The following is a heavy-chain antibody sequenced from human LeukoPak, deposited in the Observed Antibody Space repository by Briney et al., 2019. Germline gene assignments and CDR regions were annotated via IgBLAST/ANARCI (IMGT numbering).Heavy chain of an antibody. D-gene: IGHD1-14*01. J-gene: IGHJ4*02. Sequence: PGGSLRLSCAASGFTFNTYGMHWVRQAPGKGLEWIAVVWSDGSNRFYADSVEGRFTISRDNSKNTLYLQMNSLRAEDTAVYYCAKSNTESQTTVGNWGQGTLVSASS. V-gene: IGHV3-33*06. CDR1: GFTFNTYG. CDR3: AKSNTESQTTVGN. CDR2: VWSDGSNR.